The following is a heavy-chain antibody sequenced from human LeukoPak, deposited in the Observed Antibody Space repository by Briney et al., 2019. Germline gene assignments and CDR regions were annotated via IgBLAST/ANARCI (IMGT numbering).Heavy chain of an antibody. CDR2: INPISGST. D-gene: IGHD6-6*01. J-gene: IGHJ5*02. V-gene: IGHV1-46*01. CDR3: ARVSGSSSGDWFDP. Sequence: ASVKVSCKASGYTFSSYYMQWVRQAPGQGLEWMGIINPISGSTTYAQKFQGRVTVTRDTSTSTVYMELSSLRSEDTAVYYCARVSGSSSGDWFDPWGQGTLVTVSS. CDR1: GYTFSSYY.